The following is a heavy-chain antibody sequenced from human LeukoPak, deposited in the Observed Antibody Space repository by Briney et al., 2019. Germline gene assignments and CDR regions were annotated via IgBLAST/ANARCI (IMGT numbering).Heavy chain of an antibody. CDR1: GASISGYY. CDR3: ARVSTIFGVVQGFDP. J-gene: IGHJ5*02. V-gene: IGHV4-34*01. CDR2: ISHSGST. Sequence: KPSETLSLTCTVSGASISGYYWSWIRQPPGKGLEWIGEISHSGSTNYNPSLKSRVTISVDTSKNQFSLKLSSVTAADTAVYYCARVSTIFGVVQGFDPWGQGTLVTVSS. D-gene: IGHD3-3*01.